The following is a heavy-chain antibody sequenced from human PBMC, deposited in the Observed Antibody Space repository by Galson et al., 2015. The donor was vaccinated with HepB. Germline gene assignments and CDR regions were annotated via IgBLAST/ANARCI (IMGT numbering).Heavy chain of an antibody. CDR3: ARETITNYAMDV. CDR2: ITSDSTYI. V-gene: IGHV3-21*01. Sequence: SLRLSCAASGFTFSNYRMNWVRQAPGKGLDWVASITSDSTYIYYGESLEGRFTIPRDNAKNSLSLQMSSLRADDTAVYYCARETITNYAMDVWGQGTTVTVSS. J-gene: IGHJ6*02. CDR1: GFTFSNYR. D-gene: IGHD5-12*01.